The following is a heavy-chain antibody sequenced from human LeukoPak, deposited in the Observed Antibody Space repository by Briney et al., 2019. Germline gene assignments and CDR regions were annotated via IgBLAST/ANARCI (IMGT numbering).Heavy chain of an antibody. CDR3: AKGSSGYFADL. Sequence: SGGSLRLSCAASGFIFNNYGLIWVRQAPGKGLEWDSAISNDGGGTQYADFVEGRFTISRDNSKNTLFLQMSSLRAEDTALYYCAKGSSGYFADLWGQGTLVTVSS. CDR2: ISNDGGGT. V-gene: IGHV3-23*01. J-gene: IGHJ5*02. D-gene: IGHD3-22*01. CDR1: GFIFNNYG.